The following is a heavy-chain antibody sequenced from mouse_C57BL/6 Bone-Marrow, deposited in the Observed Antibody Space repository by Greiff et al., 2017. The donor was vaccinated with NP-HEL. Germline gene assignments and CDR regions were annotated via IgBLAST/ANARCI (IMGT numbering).Heavy chain of an antibody. CDR3: ARTPFITTVVATDY. J-gene: IGHJ2*01. CDR2: ISSGSSTI. V-gene: IGHV5-17*01. D-gene: IGHD1-1*01. Sequence: EVQRVESGGGLVKPGGSLKLSCAASGFTFSDYGMHWVRQAPEKGLEWVAYISSGSSTIYYADTVKGRFTISRDNAKNTLFLQMTSLRSEDTAMYYCARTPFITTVVATDYWGQGTTLTVSS. CDR1: GFTFSDYG.